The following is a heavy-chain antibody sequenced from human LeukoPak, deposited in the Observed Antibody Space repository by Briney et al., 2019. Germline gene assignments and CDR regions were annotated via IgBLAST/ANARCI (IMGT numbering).Heavy chain of an antibody. J-gene: IGHJ4*02. D-gene: IGHD3-10*01. V-gene: IGHV3-64*01. CDR2: ISSNGGST. CDR3: ARPDYYGSGRGSDY. CDR1: GFTFSSYP. Sequence: GGSLRLSCAASGFTFSSYPMHWVRQAPGKGLEYVSAISSNGGSTYYANSVKGRFTISRDNSKNTLYLQMGSLRAEDMAVYYCARPDYYGSGRGSDYWGQGTLVTVSS.